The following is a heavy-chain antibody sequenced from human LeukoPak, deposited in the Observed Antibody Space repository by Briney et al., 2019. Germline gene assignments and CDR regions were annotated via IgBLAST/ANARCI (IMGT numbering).Heavy chain of an antibody. J-gene: IGHJ1*01. D-gene: IGHD6-13*01. CDR1: ELTFSSYE. CDR2: ISGGGETI. CDR3: IPPAAGLRRAISTEYFQH. Sequence: GGFLRLSCAAAELTFSSYEMYWVRQAPGKGLGRVSYISGGGETIYYADSVKGRFTISRDNANKSLYLLMSSLRVEDTAMYYCIPPAAGLRRAISTEYFQHWGQGALVTVSS. V-gene: IGHV3-48*03.